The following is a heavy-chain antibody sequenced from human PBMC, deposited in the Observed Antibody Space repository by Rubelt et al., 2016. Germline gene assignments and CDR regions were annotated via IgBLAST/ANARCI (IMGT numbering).Heavy chain of an antibody. CDR3: ARDDLLHRDGGY. J-gene: IGHJ4*02. CDR1: GYTFTSFY. V-gene: IGHV1-46*01. Sequence: QVQLVQSGAEVKKPGASVRVSCKASGYTFTSFYMNWVRQAPGQGLEWMGIMNPSAGSTTYAQKFQGRVTMTRDTSTSTVHIELTCLISEDTAGYYWARDDLLHRDGGYGGQGTLVTGSS. CDR2: MNPSAGST. D-gene: IGHD3-9*01.